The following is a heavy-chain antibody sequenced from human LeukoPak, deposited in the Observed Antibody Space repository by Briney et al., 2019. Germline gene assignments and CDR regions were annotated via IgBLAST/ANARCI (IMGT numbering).Heavy chain of an antibody. CDR2: ISYEGSNK. J-gene: IGHJ4*02. D-gene: IGHD4-17*01. V-gene: IGHV3-30*18. Sequence: GRSLRLSWAAAAFTFSSDCMHWVRQAPGKWRGWVAVISYEGSNKYYADSVKGRFTISRDNSKNTLYLQMNSLRAEDTAVYYCAKGGGVYGDFIDYWGQGTLVNVSS. CDR3: AKGGGVYGDFIDY. CDR1: AFTFSSDC.